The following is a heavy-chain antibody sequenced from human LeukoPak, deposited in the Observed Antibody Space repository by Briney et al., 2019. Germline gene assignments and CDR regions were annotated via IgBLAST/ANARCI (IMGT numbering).Heavy chain of an antibody. CDR1: GFVFSDYA. CDR3: VRVHFDCWRGILGDFDY. CDR2: ISSIGGST. Sequence: PGGSLRLSCSASGFVFSDYAMHWVRQAPGKGLEHVSAISSIGGSTYYADSVKGRFTISRDNSKNTLYLQMNSLRAEDTAVYYCVRVHFDCWRGILGDFDYWGEGTRVTVSS. J-gene: IGHJ4*02. D-gene: IGHD3-3*01. V-gene: IGHV3-64D*09.